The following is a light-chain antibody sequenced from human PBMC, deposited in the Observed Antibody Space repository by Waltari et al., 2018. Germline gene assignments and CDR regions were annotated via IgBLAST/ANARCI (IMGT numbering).Light chain of an antibody. CDR2: DAS. CDR3: QQYGSSPWT. V-gene: IGKV3-20*01. J-gene: IGKJ1*01. Sequence: EIVLTQSPGPLSLSPGERATLSCRASQSVSSSYVTWYQQKPGQAPRLLIYDASSRATGIPDRFSGSGSGTDFTLTISRLEPEDFAVYYCQQYGSSPWTFGQGTKVEIK. CDR1: QSVSSSY.